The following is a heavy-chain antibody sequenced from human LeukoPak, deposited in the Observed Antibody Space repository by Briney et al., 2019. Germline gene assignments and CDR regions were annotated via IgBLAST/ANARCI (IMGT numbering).Heavy chain of an antibody. J-gene: IGHJ6*03. CDR2: INPNSGGT. V-gene: IGHV1-2*02. CDR3: ATSLGSQAAGWGSYYYYYYMDV. D-gene: IGHD6-13*01. CDR1: GYTFTGYY. Sequence: ASVKVSCKASGYTFTGYYMHWVRQAPGQGLEWMGWINPNSGGTNYAQKFQGRVTMTRDTSISTAYMELSRLRSDDTAVYYCATSLGSQAAGWGSYYYYYYMDVWGKGTTVTISS.